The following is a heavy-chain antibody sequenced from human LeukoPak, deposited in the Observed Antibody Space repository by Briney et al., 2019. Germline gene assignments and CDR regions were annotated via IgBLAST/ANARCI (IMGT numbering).Heavy chain of an antibody. CDR1: GFTFSSYG. J-gene: IGHJ4*02. V-gene: IGHV3-64*01. CDR3: AKEEGSGTYAY. D-gene: IGHD1-26*01. CDR2: ISNNGGST. Sequence: GGSLRLSCAASGFTFSSYGMHWVRQGPGKGLEYVSGISNNGGSTYYANSVKDRFTISRDNSKNTLYLQMGSLGAEDMAVYYCAKEEGSGTYAYWGQGTLVTVSS.